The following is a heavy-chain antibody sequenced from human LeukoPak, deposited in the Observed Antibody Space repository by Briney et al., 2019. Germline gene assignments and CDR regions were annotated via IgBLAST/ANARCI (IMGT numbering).Heavy chain of an antibody. CDR2: IKQDGSEK. V-gene: IGHV3-7*01. CDR1: GFTFSSYA. J-gene: IGHJ4*02. D-gene: IGHD5-18*01. CDR3: ARDPGDSYGEREGFDY. Sequence: TGGSLRLSCAASGFTFSSYAMSWVRQAPGKGLEWVANIKQDGSEKYYVDSVKGRFTISRDNAKNSLYLQMNSLRAEDTAVYYCARDPGDSYGEREGFDYWGQGTLVTVSS.